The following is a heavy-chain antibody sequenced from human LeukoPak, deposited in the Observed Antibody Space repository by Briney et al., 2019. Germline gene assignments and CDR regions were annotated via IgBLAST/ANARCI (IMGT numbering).Heavy chain of an antibody. CDR2: IYHSGST. CDR1: GGSITSSY. CDR3: VRWQYCGGNCYFSAFDI. J-gene: IGHJ3*02. V-gene: IGHV4-59*01. Sequence: KPSETLSFTCTVSGGSITSSYWSWIRQSPGKGLEWIGYIYHSGSTNSNPPLKSRVTISVDTPKNQFSLKLSSVTAADTAVYYCVRWQYCGGNCYFSAFDIWGQGTMVTVSS. D-gene: IGHD2-21*01.